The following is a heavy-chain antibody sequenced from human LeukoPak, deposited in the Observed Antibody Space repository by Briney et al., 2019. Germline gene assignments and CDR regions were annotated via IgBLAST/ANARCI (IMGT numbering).Heavy chain of an antibody. V-gene: IGHV4-59*11. CDR2: IYYSGST. Sequence: PSETLSLTCTVSGGSISSHYWSWIRQPPGKGLEWIGYIYYSGSTNYNPSLKSRVTISVDTSKNQFSLKLSSVTAADTAVYYCARGGYYYDSSGYPTIVDNWFGPWGQGTLVTVSS. CDR3: ARGGYYYDSSGYPTIVDNWFGP. CDR1: GGSISSHY. D-gene: IGHD3-22*01. J-gene: IGHJ5*02.